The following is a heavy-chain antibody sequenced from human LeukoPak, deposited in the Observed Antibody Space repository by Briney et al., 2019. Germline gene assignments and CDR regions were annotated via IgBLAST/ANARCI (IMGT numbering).Heavy chain of an antibody. CDR3: ARSISLDDWYFDL. CDR1: GFTFSSYA. V-gene: IGHV3-64*01. CDR2: ISSNGGST. D-gene: IGHD3/OR15-3a*01. J-gene: IGHJ2*01. Sequence: GGSLRLSCAASGFTFSSYAMHWVRQAPGKGLEYVSAISSNGGSTYYANSVKGRFTISRDNSKNTLYLQMGSLRAGDMAVYYCARSISLDDWYFDLWGRGTLVTVSS.